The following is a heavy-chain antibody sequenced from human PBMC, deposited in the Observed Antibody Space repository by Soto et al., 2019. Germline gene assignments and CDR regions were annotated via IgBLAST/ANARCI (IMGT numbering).Heavy chain of an antibody. J-gene: IGHJ4*02. Sequence: ASVKVSCKASGYSFTSYGISWVRQAPGQGPEWMGWISGHNGNTNHPQSLQGRVTMTTDTSRNTAYMELRSLRSDDTAVYYCARHRFNYYDDTVYYYFDYWGQGTLVTVSS. D-gene: IGHD3-22*01. V-gene: IGHV1-18*04. CDR3: ARHRFNYYDDTVYYYFDY. CDR2: ISGHNGNT. CDR1: GYSFTSYG.